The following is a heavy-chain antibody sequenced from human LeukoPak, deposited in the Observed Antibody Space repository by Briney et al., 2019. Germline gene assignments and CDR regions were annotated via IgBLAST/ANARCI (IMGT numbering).Heavy chain of an antibody. CDR1: GGSISGHY. V-gene: IGHV4-4*07. D-gene: IGHD6-19*01. J-gene: IGHJ4*02. CDR3: ARGEEMTAVAGYYSFDY. Sequence: SETLSLTCTVSGGSISGHYWTWIRQPAGRGLEWIGRIYSSGSTYYNPSLMSRVTISLDTSNNQFSLRVTSVTAADTAVYYCARGEEMTAVAGYYSFDYWGQGTLVSVSS. CDR2: IYSSGST.